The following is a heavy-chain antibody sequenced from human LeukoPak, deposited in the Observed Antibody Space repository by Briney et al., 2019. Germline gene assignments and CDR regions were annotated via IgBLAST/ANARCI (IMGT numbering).Heavy chain of an antibody. Sequence: SETLSLTCTVSGGSISSYYWSWIRQPPGKGLEWIGYIYYSGSTNYNPSLKSRVTISVDASKNQFPLNLRSVTPADTAVYYCARDRRRDLLHAFDIWGQGTMVTVSS. J-gene: IGHJ3*02. CDR2: IYYSGST. D-gene: IGHD1-26*01. V-gene: IGHV4-59*01. CDR1: GGSISSYY. CDR3: ARDRRRDLLHAFDI.